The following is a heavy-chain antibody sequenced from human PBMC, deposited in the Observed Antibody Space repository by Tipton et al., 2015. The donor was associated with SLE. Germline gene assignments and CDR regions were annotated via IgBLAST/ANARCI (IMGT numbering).Heavy chain of an antibody. Sequence: LSLTCTVSDGSIRASYYWSWIRQPPGKGLEWIGYIHYSGSTNYNPSLKSRVTISGDTSKNQFSLKLNSVTTADTAVYYCATKRPNYYYYIDIWGRGTTVTVSS. J-gene: IGHJ6*03. CDR2: IHYSGST. CDR3: ATKRPNYYYYIDI. V-gene: IGHV4-59*08. CDR1: DGSIRASYY.